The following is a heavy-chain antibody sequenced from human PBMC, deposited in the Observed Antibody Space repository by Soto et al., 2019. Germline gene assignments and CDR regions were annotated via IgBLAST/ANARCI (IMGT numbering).Heavy chain of an antibody. CDR1: GYTFTTYG. V-gene: IGHV1-18*01. D-gene: IGHD3-10*01. Sequence: ASVKVSCKASGYTFTTYGITWVRQAPGQGLEWMGWISLYDGSTEYAQNLQGRVTMTTDTPTSTAYMELTSLRSDDTAVYYCARERASGYFDFWGQGTLGTVSS. J-gene: IGHJ4*02. CDR2: ISLYDGST. CDR3: ARERASGYFDF.